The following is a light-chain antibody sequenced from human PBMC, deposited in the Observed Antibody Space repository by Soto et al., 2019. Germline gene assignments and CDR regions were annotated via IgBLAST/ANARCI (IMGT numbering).Light chain of an antibody. CDR3: QQYGDSPLT. CDR2: GAS. Sequence: EKVLTQSPGTLSLSPGERATLSCRASQTVSGNYVAWYQQKPGQTPRLLISGASSRATGIPDRFSGSVSGTDFTLTISRLEPEDFAVYHCQQYGDSPLTLGGGTKVEIK. CDR1: QTVSGNY. V-gene: IGKV3-20*01. J-gene: IGKJ4*01.